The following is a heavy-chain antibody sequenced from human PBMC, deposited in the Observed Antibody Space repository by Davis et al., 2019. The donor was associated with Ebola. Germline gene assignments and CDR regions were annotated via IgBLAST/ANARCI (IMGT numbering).Heavy chain of an antibody. D-gene: IGHD6-13*01. CDR2: INPNSGGT. CDR1: GYTFTGYY. V-gene: IGHV1-2*02. Sequence: ASVKVSCKASGYTFTGYYMHWVRQAPGQGLEWMGWINPNSGGTNYAQKFQGRVTMTRDTSISTAYMELSRLRSDDTAVYYCASMVMVDSSSWYDPYFDYWGQGTLVTVSS. J-gene: IGHJ4*02. CDR3: ASMVMVDSSSWYDPYFDY.